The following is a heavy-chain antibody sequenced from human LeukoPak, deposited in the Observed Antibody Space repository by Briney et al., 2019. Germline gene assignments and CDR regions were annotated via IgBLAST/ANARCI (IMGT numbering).Heavy chain of an antibody. Sequence: SQTLSLTCTVSGGSISSGGYYWSWIRQPAGKGLEWIGRIYTSGSTNYNPSLKSRVTMSVDTSKNQFSLKLSSVTAADTAVYYCARDGGATVTTFDYWGQGTLVTVSS. CDR2: IYTSGST. CDR1: GGSISSGGYY. CDR3: ARDGGATVTTFDY. V-gene: IGHV4-61*02. D-gene: IGHD4-11*01. J-gene: IGHJ4*02.